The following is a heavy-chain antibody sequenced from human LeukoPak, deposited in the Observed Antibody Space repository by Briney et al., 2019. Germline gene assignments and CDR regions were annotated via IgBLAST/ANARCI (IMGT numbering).Heavy chain of an antibody. Sequence: GGSLRLSCAASGFTFRDYYMNWIRQAPGKGLEWLSYISSGGSTIDYADFVKGRFTISRDNAKNSLYLQMNSLRAEDTAVYYCARDRASRYGMDVWGQGTTVTVSS. CDR2: ISSGGSTI. CDR1: GFTFRDYY. CDR3: ARDRASRYGMDV. D-gene: IGHD3-10*01. V-gene: IGHV3-11*01. J-gene: IGHJ6*02.